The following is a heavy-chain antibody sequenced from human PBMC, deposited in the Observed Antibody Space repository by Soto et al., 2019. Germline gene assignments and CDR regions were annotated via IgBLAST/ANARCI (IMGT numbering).Heavy chain of an antibody. Sequence: QVQLVQSGAEVKKPGSSVKVSCKASGGTFSSYTISWVRQAPGQGLAWMGRIIPILGIANYAQKSQGRVTINADKSTNTAYMELSSLRSEGTAVYYWARDPAVTTYGYWGQGTLVTVSS. CDR1: GGTFSSYT. D-gene: IGHD4-17*01. J-gene: IGHJ4*02. V-gene: IGHV1-69*08. CDR2: IIPILGIA. CDR3: ARDPAVTTYGY.